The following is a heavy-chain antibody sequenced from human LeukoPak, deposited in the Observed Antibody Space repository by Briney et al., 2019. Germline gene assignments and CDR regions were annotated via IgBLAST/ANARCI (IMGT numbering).Heavy chain of an antibody. V-gene: IGHV1-18*01. CDR3: ARDGYCSSTSCAQEDWFDP. CDR1: GYTFTSYG. J-gene: IGHJ5*02. D-gene: IGHD2-2*01. CDR2: ISAYNGNT. Sequence: ASVKVSCKASGYTFTSYGISSVRQAPGHGLEWRGWISAYNGNTNYAQKLQGRVTLTTDTSASTAYMELRSLRSDDTAVYYCARDGYCSSTSCAQEDWFDPWGQGTLVTVSS.